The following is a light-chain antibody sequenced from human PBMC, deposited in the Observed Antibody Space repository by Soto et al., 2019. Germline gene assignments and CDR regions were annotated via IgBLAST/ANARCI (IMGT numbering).Light chain of an antibody. J-gene: IGLJ2*01. Sequence: QSALTQPASVSGSPGQSITISCTGTSSDVGGYDYVSWYQQHPGKAPKLMIYDISNRPSGVSDRFSGSKSANTASLTISGLQAEDEADYYGSSFTASNTEVFGGGTKLTVL. CDR2: DIS. CDR1: SSDVGGYDY. CDR3: SSFTASNTEV. V-gene: IGLV2-14*01.